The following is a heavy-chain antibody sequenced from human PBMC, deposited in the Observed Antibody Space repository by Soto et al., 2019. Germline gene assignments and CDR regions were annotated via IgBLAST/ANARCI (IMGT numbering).Heavy chain of an antibody. CDR3: AREVVAPYYYYGMDV. J-gene: IGHJ6*02. CDR1: GYTFTRSG. V-gene: IGHV1-18*01. D-gene: IGHD5-12*01. CDR2: ISSYNGDT. Sequence: QVQLVQSGAEVKKPGASVKVSCKASGYTFTRSGISWVRQAPGQGPEWMGWISSYNGDTNYAQTFQGRVTMTTDTSTSTVYMELRSLRSDDTAVYYCAREVVAPYYYYGMDVWGQGTPVTVSS.